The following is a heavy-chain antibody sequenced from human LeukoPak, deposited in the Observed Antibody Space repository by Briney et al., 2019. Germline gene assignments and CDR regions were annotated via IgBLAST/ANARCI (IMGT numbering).Heavy chain of an antibody. J-gene: IGHJ4*02. CDR2: IKQDGTEK. D-gene: IGHD3-16*01. CDR1: GFSFSSYW. Sequence: PGGSLRVSCAASGFSFSSYWMSWVRQAPGKGLEWVATIKQDGTEKNYVDSVAGRFTISRDNGKNSLYLQMNSLRAEDTAVYYCAGEWGPHGDFDYWGQGTLVTVSS. CDR3: AGEWGPHGDFDY. V-gene: IGHV3-7*01.